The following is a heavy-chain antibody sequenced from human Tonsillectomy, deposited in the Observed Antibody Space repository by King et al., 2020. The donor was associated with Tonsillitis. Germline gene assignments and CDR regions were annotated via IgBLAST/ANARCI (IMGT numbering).Heavy chain of an antibody. CDR3: ARDLYRSGLSYFDY. J-gene: IGHJ4*02. CDR1: GGSVSSGSYY. V-gene: IGHV4-61*01. CDR2: IYYSGST. Sequence: QLQESGPGLVKPSETLSLTCSVSGGSVSSGSYYWSWIRQPPGKGLEWIGYIYYSGSTNYNPSLKSRVTISVDTSKNQFSLKLSSVTAADTAVYYCARDLYRSGLSYFDYWGQGTLVTVSS. D-gene: IGHD6-19*01.